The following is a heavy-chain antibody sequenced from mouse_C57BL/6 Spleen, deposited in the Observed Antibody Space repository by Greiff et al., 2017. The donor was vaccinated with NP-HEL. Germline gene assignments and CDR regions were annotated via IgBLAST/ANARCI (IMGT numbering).Heavy chain of an antibody. J-gene: IGHJ2*01. CDR2: INPNNGGT. D-gene: IGHD1-1*01. V-gene: IGHV1-18*01. CDR1: GYTFTDYN. CDR3: ARRDYYGSSYYFDY. Sequence: VQLQQSGPELVKPGASVKIPCKASGYTFTDYNMDWVKQSHGKSLEWIGDINPNNGGTIYNQTFKGKATLTVDKSSSTAYMELRSLTSEDTAVYDSARRDYYGSSYYFDYWGQGTTLTVSS.